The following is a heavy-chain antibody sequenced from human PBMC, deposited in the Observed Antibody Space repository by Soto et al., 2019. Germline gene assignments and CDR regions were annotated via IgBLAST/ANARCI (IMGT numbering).Heavy chain of an antibody. J-gene: IGHJ4*02. CDR2: TYYNGDT. CDR1: DDSFRGAEYY. V-gene: IGHV4-61*08. CDR3: ARGPAYIDGWRTFDL. D-gene: IGHD6-19*01. Sequence: SETLSLTCTVSDDSFRGAEYYWSWIRQPLGKGPEWIGYTYYNGDTKYNPALRSRVTMSEDTSKNQLSLRLSSVTAADTAVYFCARGPAYIDGWRTFDLWGRGILVTVSS.